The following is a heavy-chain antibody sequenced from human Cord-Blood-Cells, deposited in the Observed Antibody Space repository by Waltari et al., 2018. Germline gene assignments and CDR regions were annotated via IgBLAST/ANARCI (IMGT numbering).Heavy chain of an antibody. Sequence: QVQLVESGGGVVQPGRSLRLSCAASWFTFVSYGVHLLRQAPGKGLDWVAVISYDGSNKYYADSVKGRFTISIDNSKNTLYLQMNRLRAEDTAVYYCAKPNYDILTGYYDYWGQGTLVTVSS. CDR1: WFTFVSYG. V-gene: IGHV3-30*18. D-gene: IGHD3-9*01. CDR2: ISYDGSNK. CDR3: AKPNYDILTGYYDY. J-gene: IGHJ4*02.